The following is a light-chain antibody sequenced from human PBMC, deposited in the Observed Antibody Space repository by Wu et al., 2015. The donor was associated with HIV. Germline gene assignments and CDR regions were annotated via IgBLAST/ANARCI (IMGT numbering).Light chain of an antibody. J-gene: IGKJ1*01. CDR2: AAS. V-gene: IGKV1-39*01. Sequence: DIQMTQSPSSLSASVGDRVTISCRTSQSVSTFLTWYQQKPGKAPKLLIYAASRLQSGVPSRFSGSGSGTDFTLTISSLQPDDFATYYCQKYNTAPWTFGQGTKVEMK. CDR3: QKYNTAPWT. CDR1: QSVSTF.